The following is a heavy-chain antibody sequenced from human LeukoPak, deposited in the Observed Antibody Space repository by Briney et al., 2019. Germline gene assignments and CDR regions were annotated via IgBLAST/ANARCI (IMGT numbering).Heavy chain of an antibody. Sequence: PRGSLRLSCTASGCTFSSYPMHWVRQAPGKGLESVSAISSNGGSTYYANSVKGRFTISRDSSKNTLYLQMGSLRVEDRAGYYCVLDPSSMVGPAPAFDIWGQGTMVTVSS. CDR2: ISSNGGST. V-gene: IGHV3-64*01. D-gene: IGHD2-15*01. CDR1: GCTFSSYP. J-gene: IGHJ3*02. CDR3: VLDPSSMVGPAPAFDI.